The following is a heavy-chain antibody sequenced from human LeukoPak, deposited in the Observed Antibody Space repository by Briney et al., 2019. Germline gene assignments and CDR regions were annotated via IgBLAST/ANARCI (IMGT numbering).Heavy chain of an antibody. D-gene: IGHD5-12*01. CDR2: INPNSGGT. Sequence: ASVKVPCKASGYTFTGYYMHWVRQAPGQGLEWMGWINPNSGGTNYAQKFQGRVTMTRDTSITTAYMELSRLRSDDTAVYYCARRRGYSGYDCSYWGQGTLVTVSS. CDR1: GYTFTGYY. V-gene: IGHV1-2*02. CDR3: ARRRGYSGYDCSY. J-gene: IGHJ4*02.